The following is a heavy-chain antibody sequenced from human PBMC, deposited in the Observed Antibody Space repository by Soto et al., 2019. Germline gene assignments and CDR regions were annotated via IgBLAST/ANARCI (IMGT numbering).Heavy chain of an antibody. J-gene: IGHJ6*02. D-gene: IGHD5-18*01. Sequence: SVKVSCKASGGTFSCYAISWVRQAPGQGLEWMGGIIPIFGTANYAQKFQGRVTITADESTSTAYMELSSLRSEGTAVYYCAREGGYSYGSPPYGMDVWGQGTTVTVSS. V-gene: IGHV1-69*13. CDR1: GGTFSCYA. CDR3: AREGGYSYGSPPYGMDV. CDR2: IIPIFGTA.